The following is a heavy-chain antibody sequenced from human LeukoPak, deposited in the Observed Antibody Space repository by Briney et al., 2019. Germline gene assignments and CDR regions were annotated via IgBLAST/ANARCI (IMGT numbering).Heavy chain of an antibody. CDR1: GGSISTYY. Sequence: SETLSLTCTVSGGSISTYYWSWIRQPPGKGLEWIGYIYYSGSTNYNPSLKSRVTISVDTSKNQFSLKLSSVTAADTAVYYCARVVAIGRDGYNGRFDYWGQGTLVTVSS. J-gene: IGHJ4*02. CDR3: ARVVAIGRDGYNGRFDY. CDR2: IYYSGST. V-gene: IGHV4-59*01. D-gene: IGHD5-24*01.